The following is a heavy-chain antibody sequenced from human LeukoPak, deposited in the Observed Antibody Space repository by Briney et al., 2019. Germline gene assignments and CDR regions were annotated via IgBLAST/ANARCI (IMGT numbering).Heavy chain of an antibody. CDR2: MNPNSGNT. J-gene: IGHJ4*02. CDR3: ARGGIVVVTARPYYFDY. CDR1: GSTFTSYD. V-gene: IGHV1-8*01. Sequence: ASVKLSCKASGSTFTSYDINWVRQAAGQGLEWMGWMNPNSGNTGYAQKFQGRVTMTRNTSISTAYMELSSLRSEDTAVYYCARGGIVVVTARPYYFDYWGQGTLVTVSS. D-gene: IGHD2-21*02.